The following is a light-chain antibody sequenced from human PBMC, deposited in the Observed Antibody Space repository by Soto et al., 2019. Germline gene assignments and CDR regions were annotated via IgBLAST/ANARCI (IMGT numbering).Light chain of an antibody. CDR3: HSFDSSLSGFVA. Sequence: QSVLTQPPSVSGAPGPRVTISCTGTGSNIGAGYDIHWYQQFPGTAPKLLIYANTHRPSGVPDRFSGFKSGTSASLAISGLQAEDEADYYCHSFDSSLSGFVAFGVGNKLTVL. CDR1: GSNIGAGYD. CDR2: ANT. J-gene: IGLJ2*01. V-gene: IGLV1-40*01.